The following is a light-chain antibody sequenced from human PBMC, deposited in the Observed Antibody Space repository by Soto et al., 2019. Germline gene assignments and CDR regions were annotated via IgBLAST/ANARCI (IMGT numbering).Light chain of an antibody. V-gene: IGLV2-14*01. CDR1: NSDVGAFNY. CDR3: SSYTSTYAVS. CDR2: DVS. J-gene: IGLJ2*01. Sequence: QSALAQPASVSGSPGQSITISCTGTNSDVGAFNYVAWYQQHPGKVPKLMIYDVSNRPSGVSNRFSGSKSGNTASLTITGLQPEDEVDYYCSSYTSTYAVSFGGGTKLTVL.